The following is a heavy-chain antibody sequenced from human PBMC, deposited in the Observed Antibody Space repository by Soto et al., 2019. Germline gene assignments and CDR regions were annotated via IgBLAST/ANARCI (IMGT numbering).Heavy chain of an antibody. J-gene: IGHJ4*02. CDR2: IGGSGDTT. V-gene: IGHV3-23*01. D-gene: IGHD3-22*01. CDR3: ASRAYCSSSAYYEYYFDY. CDR1: GLTFSNCA. Sequence: EVQLLESGGGLVQPGGSLRLSCAASGLTFSNCAMSWVRQAPGKGREWVSGIGGSGDTTYYADSVKGRFTISRDNSKNTLYLQMNSLRAEDTAVYYCASRAYCSSSAYYEYYFDYWGQGTLVTVSS.